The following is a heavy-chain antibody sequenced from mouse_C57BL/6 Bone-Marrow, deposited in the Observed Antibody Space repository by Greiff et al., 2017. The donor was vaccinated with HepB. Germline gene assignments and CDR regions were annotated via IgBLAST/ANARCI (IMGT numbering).Heavy chain of an antibody. CDR1: GFTFSDYG. J-gene: IGHJ2*01. V-gene: IGHV5-17*01. D-gene: IGHD1-1*01. Sequence: EVQLVESGGGLVKPGGSLKLSCAASGFTFSDYGMHWVRQAPEKGLEWVAYISSGSSTIYYADTVKGRFTISRDNAKNTLFLQMTSLRSEDTAMYYCATTVVATHDYWGQGTTLTVSS. CDR2: ISSGSSTI. CDR3: ATTVVATHDY.